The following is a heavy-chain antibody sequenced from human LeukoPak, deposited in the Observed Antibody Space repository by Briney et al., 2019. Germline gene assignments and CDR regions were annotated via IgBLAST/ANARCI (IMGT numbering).Heavy chain of an antibody. CDR2: ILYDGSDK. Sequence: PGRSLRLSCAASGFTFSNYGMHWVRQAPGQGLEWVAVILYDGSDKYYADSVKGRFTISRDNSKNTLYLQMDSLRTEDTAVYYCADIWGSLGYWGQGTLVTVSS. V-gene: IGHV3-30*03. J-gene: IGHJ4*02. CDR3: ADIWGSLGY. CDR1: GFTFSNYG. D-gene: IGHD7-27*01.